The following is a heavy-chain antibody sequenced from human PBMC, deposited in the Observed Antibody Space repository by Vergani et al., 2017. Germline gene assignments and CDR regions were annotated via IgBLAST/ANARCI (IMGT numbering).Heavy chain of an antibody. CDR1: GYTFTNYY. CDR2: INPSGGST. Sequence: QVLLVQSGAEVKKPGASVRVSCKTSGYTFTNYYIHWVRQAPGRGLEWMGIINPSGGSTTYAQQFQGRLTMTRDTSTSTVYMDRSNLRSEDTAVYYCARPHGDILPPDPRRLDYWGQGTLVTVSS. CDR3: ARPHGDILPPDPRRLDY. J-gene: IGHJ4*02. V-gene: IGHV1-46*03.